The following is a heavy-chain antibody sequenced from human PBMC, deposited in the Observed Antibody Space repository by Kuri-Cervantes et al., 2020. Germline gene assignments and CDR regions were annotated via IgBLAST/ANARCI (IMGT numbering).Heavy chain of an antibody. CDR3: AKTSSGYYPESNMDV. Sequence: GGSLRLSCAASGFTFSSYGMHWVRQAPGKGLEWVAIIWYDGSKKYYADSVKGRFTISRDNSKNTLYLQMNSLRAEDTAVYYCAKTSSGYYPESNMDVWGKGTTVTVSS. J-gene: IGHJ6*03. CDR1: GFTFSSYG. D-gene: IGHD3-22*01. CDR2: IWYDGSKK. V-gene: IGHV3-33*06.